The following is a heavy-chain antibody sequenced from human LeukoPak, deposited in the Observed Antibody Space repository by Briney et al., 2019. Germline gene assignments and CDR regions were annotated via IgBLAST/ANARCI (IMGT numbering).Heavy chain of an antibody. CDR2: ISAYNGNT. V-gene: IGHV1-69*04. CDR1: GGTFSSYA. CDR3: ASFNGSGSYYHGDYFDY. J-gene: IGHJ4*02. Sequence: SVKVSCKASGGTFSSYAISWVRQAPGQGLEWMGWISAYNGNTNYAQKFQGRVTITADKSTSTAYMELSSLRSEDTAVYYCASFNGSGSYYHGDYFDYWGQGTLVTVSS. D-gene: IGHD3-10*01.